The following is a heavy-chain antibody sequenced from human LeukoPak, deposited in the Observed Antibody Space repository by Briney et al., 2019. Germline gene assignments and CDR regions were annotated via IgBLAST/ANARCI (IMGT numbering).Heavy chain of an antibody. CDR1: GFTFSSYG. Sequence: PGGSLRLSCAASGFTFSSYGMHWVRQAPGKGLEWVAVISYDGSSKYYADSVKGRFTISRDNSKNTLYLQMNSLRAEDTAVYYCAKGRTGLRSYYFDYWGQGTLVTVSS. D-gene: IGHD3/OR15-3a*01. CDR2: ISYDGSSK. CDR3: AKGRTGLRSYYFDY. J-gene: IGHJ4*02. V-gene: IGHV3-30*18.